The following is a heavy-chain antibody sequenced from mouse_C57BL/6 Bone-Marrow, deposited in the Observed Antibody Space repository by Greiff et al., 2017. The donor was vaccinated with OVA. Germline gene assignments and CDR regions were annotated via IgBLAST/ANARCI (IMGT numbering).Heavy chain of an antibody. D-gene: IGHD2-2*01. Sequence: VQLQQSGAELARPGASVKLSCKASGYTFTSYGISWVKQRTGQGLEWIGEIYPRSGNTYYNEKFKGKATLTADKSSSTAYMELRSLTSEDSAVYFCARSGYGLYYFDYWGQGTTLTVSS. V-gene: IGHV1-81*01. CDR1: GYTFTSYG. CDR2: IYPRSGNT. CDR3: ARSGYGLYYFDY. J-gene: IGHJ2*01.